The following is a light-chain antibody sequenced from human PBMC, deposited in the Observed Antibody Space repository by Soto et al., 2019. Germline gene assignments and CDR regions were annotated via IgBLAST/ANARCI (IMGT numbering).Light chain of an antibody. Sequence: VMTQSPATLSVSLGDRATLSCRASQSVSSNLAWYQQKPGQAPRLLIYGASTRATGIPDRFSGSGSGTDFTLTISRLEPEDFAVFYCQQYGSSITFGQGTRLEIK. CDR2: GAS. CDR1: QSVSSN. V-gene: IGKV3-20*01. J-gene: IGKJ5*01. CDR3: QQYGSSIT.